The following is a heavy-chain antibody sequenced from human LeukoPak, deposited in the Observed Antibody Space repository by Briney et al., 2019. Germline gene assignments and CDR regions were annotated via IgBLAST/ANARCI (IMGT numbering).Heavy chain of an antibody. J-gene: IGHJ4*02. CDR2: IYHSGST. D-gene: IGHD6-19*01. V-gene: IGHV4-38-2*02. Sequence: SETLSLTCTVSGYSISRGHYWGWIRQPPGKGLEWIGEIYHSGSTNYNPSLKSRVTISVDKSKNQFSLKLSSVTAADTAVYYCARGGAVAGTPFDYWGQGTLVTVSS. CDR1: GYSISRGHY. CDR3: ARGGAVAGTPFDY.